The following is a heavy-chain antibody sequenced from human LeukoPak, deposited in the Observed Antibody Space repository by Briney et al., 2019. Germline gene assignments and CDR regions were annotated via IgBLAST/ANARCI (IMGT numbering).Heavy chain of an antibody. CDR1: GGSISSGGYY. V-gene: IGHV4-31*03. CDR3: ATAKDSSGYSRYYYGMDV. CDR2: IYYSGST. J-gene: IGHJ6*02. D-gene: IGHD3-22*01. Sequence: SEILSLTCTVSGGSISSGGYYWSWIRQHPGKGLEWIGYIYYSGSTYYNPSLKSRVTISVDMSKNQFSLKLSSVTAADTAVYYCATAKDSSGYSRYYYGMDVWGQGTTVTVSS.